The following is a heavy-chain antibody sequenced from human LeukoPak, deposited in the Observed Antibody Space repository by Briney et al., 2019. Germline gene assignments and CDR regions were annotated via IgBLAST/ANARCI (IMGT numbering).Heavy chain of an antibody. CDR2: ISYDGSNK. V-gene: IGHV3-30-3*01. D-gene: IGHD6-13*01. CDR3: ARERSSWARFSDY. CDR1: GFTFSSYA. Sequence: GGSLRLSCAASGFTFSSYAMHWVRQAPGKGLEWVAVISYDGSNKYYADSVKGRFTISRDNSKNTLYLQMNSLRAEDTAVYYCARERSSWARFSDYWGQGTLVTVSS. J-gene: IGHJ4*02.